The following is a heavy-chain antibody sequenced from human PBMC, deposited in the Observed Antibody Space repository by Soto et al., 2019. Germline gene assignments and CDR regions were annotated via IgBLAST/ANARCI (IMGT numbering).Heavy chain of an antibody. Sequence: QVQLVQSGTEVKRPGDSVKVSCKASGYTFTGYYVHWVRQAPGQGLEWMGWINPNSGDTYLAQRFQGRVTMNRDTSTGTAYMEMRGITCNDTAKYYCAKGGAIVAASPSVYLYNAMDVWGQGTTATAS. D-gene: IGHD1-26*01. V-gene: IGHV1-2*02. CDR2: INPNSGDT. J-gene: IGHJ6*02. CDR1: GYTFTGYY. CDR3: AKGGAIVAASPSVYLYNAMDV.